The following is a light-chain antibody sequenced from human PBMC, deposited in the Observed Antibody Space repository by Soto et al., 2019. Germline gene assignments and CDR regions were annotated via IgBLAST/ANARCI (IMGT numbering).Light chain of an antibody. Sequence: AIQMTQSPSALSASLGDRVTITSRASQGIRNDLGWYQQKPGKAPNLLIYAASSLQIGVPPRFSGSGSGTEFTLTISSLQPEDFATYYCLQDYSYPFTFGGGTKVEIK. CDR3: LQDYSYPFT. CDR1: QGIRND. CDR2: AAS. J-gene: IGKJ4*01. V-gene: IGKV1-6*01.